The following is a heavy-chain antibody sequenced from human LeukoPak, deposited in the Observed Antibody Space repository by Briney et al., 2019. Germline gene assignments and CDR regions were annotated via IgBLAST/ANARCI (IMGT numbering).Heavy chain of an antibody. D-gene: IGHD2-21*02. V-gene: IGHV3-30*03. Sequence: GRSLRLSCAVSGFTFSSYGMYWVRQAPGKGLDWVAIISYDGTNKYYADSVRGRFTISRDNAKNSLYLQMNSVRAEDTAVYYCARETVVTAINDAFDIWGQGTMVTVSS. CDR3: ARETVVTAINDAFDI. CDR2: ISYDGTNK. CDR1: GFTFSSYG. J-gene: IGHJ3*02.